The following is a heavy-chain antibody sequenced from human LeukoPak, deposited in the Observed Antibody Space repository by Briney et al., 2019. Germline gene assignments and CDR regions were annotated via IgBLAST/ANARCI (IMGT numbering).Heavy chain of an antibody. V-gene: IGHV3-74*01. CDR1: GFTFGDHG. J-gene: IGHJ4*02. D-gene: IGHD6-13*01. CDR2: INGDESST. CDR3: ARSTRSAAGMN. Sequence: GGSLRLSCAASGFTFGDHGMSWVRQAPGKGLVWVSRINGDESSTSNAGSVKGRFTISRDNAKNTLYLQMDSLRAEDTAVYYCARSTRSAAGMNWGQGTLVTVSS.